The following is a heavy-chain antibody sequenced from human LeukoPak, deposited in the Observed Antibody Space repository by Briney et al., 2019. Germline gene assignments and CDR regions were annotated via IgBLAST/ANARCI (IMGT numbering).Heavy chain of an antibody. J-gene: IGHJ4*02. D-gene: IGHD2-2*02. CDR1: GFTFSNYG. V-gene: IGHV3-33*08. CDR3: AREDDIVVVPAAIDY. CDR2: IWYDGSNR. Sequence: GALRLSRSASGFTFSNYGKHWGRQAPGKGLGGVAGIWYDGSNRYYADSGKGRFTIPRDNSKNTLYLQMNSLRAEDTAVYYCAREDDIVVVPAAIDYWGQGTMVTVSS.